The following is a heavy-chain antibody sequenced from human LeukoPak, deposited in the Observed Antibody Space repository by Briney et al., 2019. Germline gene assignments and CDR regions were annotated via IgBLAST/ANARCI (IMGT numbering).Heavy chain of an antibody. V-gene: IGHV3-43*01. J-gene: IGHJ3*02. CDR1: GFTFDDYT. CDR2: ISWDGGST. Sequence: GGSLRLSCAASGFTFDDYTMHWVRQAPGKGLEWVSLISWDGGSTYYADSVKGRFTISRDNAKNSLYLQMNSLRAEDTAVYYCAREENYYDSSGYSGDAFDIWGQGTMVTVSS. D-gene: IGHD3-22*01. CDR3: AREENYYDSSGYSGDAFDI.